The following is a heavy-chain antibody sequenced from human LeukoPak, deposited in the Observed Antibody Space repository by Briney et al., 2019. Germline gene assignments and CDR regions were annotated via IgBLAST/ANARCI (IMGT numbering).Heavy chain of an antibody. D-gene: IGHD6-6*01. CDR3: ANPRASIAARPGPSAFDP. Sequence: GGSLRLSCAASGFAFSSYEMNWVRQAPGKGLEWVSAICGSGGSTYYAGSVKGGFTISRDNPKNTLYLQINSLRAEDTAVYYCANPRASIAARPGPSAFDPCRQGPLVTVSS. CDR2: ICGSGGST. J-gene: IGHJ5*02. CDR1: GFAFSSYE. V-gene: IGHV3-23*01.